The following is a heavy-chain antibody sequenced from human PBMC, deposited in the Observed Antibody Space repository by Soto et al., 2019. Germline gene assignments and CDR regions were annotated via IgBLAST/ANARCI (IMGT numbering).Heavy chain of an antibody. D-gene: IGHD1-26*01. CDR3: AEDLYVQPPSGWFDP. V-gene: IGHV3-23*01. CDR1: GFPFSDHA. CDR2: ITGRGDST. Sequence: GGSLRLSCAASGFPFSDHAMHWVRQAPGKGLEWVSAITGRGDSTYYADYVKGRFTISRDNSKSTLYLQMMSLRAEDTAVYYCAEDLYVQPPSGWFDPWGQGTVVTVSS. J-gene: IGHJ5*02.